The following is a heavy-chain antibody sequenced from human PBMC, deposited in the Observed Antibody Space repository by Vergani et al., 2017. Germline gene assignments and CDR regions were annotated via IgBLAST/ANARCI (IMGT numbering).Heavy chain of an antibody. CDR3: ARRRYLKDSFDY. CDR1: GGYISSYY. D-gene: IGHD1-1*01. Sequence: QVQLQESGPGLVKPSETLSLTCTVSGGYISSYYWSWIRQPPGKGLEWIGYIYYSGSTNYNPSLKSRVTISVDTSKNQFSLKLSSVTAADTAVYYCARRRYLKDSFDYWGQGTLVTVSS. J-gene: IGHJ4*02. CDR2: IYYSGST. V-gene: IGHV4-59*08.